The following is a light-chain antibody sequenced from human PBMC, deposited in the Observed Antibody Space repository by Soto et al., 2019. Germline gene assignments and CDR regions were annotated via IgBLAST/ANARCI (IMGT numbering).Light chain of an antibody. V-gene: IGLV2-23*02. CDR3: CSYGGSLIYVD. CDR2: EVT. CDR1: SSDVGTYNL. J-gene: IGLJ2*01. Sequence: QSALTQPASVSGSPGQSITVSCTGTSSDVGTYNLVSWYQQHPGKAPKLIIYEVTKRPSGVSNRFSGSKSGNTASLTISGLQAEDEADYYCCSYGGSLIYVDFGGGTKVTVL.